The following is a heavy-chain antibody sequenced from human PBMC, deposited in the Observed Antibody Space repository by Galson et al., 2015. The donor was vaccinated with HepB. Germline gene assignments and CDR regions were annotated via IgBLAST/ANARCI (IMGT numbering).Heavy chain of an antibody. CDR2: TIPIFGTA. J-gene: IGHJ6*02. CDR3: ARDRNDIVVVPDLRWGMDV. V-gene: IGHV1-69*13. D-gene: IGHD2-2*01. Sequence: SVKVSCKASGVTFSSDAISWVRQAPGQGLEWMGGTIPIFGTANYTQKFQGRVTITADESTSTAYMELSSLRSEDTAVYYCARDRNDIVVVPDLRWGMDVCGQGTPVTVSS. CDR1: GVTFSSDA.